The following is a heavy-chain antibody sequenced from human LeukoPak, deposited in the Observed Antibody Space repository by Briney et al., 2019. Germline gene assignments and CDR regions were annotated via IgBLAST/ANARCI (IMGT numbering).Heavy chain of an antibody. CDR1: GGSFSGYY. J-gene: IGHJ6*02. Sequence: SETLSLTCAVYGGSFSGYYWSWIRQPPGKGLEWIGEINHSGSTNYNPSLKSRVTISVDTSKNQFSLKLSSVTAADTAVYYCARGWGERGSGGYLRYYYGMDVWGQGTTVTVSS. CDR2: INHSGST. CDR3: ARGWGERGSGGYLRYYYGMDV. D-gene: IGHD3-10*01. V-gene: IGHV4-34*01.